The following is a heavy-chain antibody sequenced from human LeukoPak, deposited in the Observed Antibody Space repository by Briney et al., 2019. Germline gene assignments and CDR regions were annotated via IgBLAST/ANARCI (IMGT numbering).Heavy chain of an antibody. CDR1: GYIFSNYG. CDR3: ARGDSGTFPY. V-gene: IGHV1-18*01. Sequence: ASVKVSCPASGYIFSNYGISWLRQAPGQGLEWMGWISIYSGASNYAQKYQGRVTMTTDTSTTTAYLELRSLRSDDTAVYYCARGDSGTFPYWGQGTLVTVSA. J-gene: IGHJ4*02. CDR2: ISIYSGAS. D-gene: IGHD1-26*01.